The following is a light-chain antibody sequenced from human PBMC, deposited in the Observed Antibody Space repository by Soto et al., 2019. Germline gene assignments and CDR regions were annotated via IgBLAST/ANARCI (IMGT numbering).Light chain of an antibody. CDR1: TANIGKNF. Sequence: QSVLPQPPSVSGTPGQRVTVSCSGNTANIGKNFVYWYQQFPGTAPKLLIYDNDRRPAGVPDRFSGSKSDTSASLAISGLRSEDEADYYCSTWDDRQSGRVFGTGTKLTVL. V-gene: IGLV1-47*01. CDR2: DND. J-gene: IGLJ1*01. CDR3: STWDDRQSGRV.